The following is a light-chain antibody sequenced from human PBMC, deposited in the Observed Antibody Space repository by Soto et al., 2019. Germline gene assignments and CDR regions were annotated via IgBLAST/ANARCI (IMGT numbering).Light chain of an antibody. CDR2: GNN. CDR1: SSNIGAGFD. Sequence: QSVLTQPPSVSGAPGQRVTISCTGSSSNIGAGFDVHWYQQLPGTAPKLLIYGNNNRPSGVPDRFSGSKSGTSASLAITGLQAEDEADSYCQSSDSSLGVVVFGGGTKLTVL. J-gene: IGLJ2*01. CDR3: QSSDSSLGVVV. V-gene: IGLV1-40*01.